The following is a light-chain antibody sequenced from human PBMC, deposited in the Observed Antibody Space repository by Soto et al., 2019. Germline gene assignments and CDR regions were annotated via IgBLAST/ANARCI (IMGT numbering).Light chain of an antibody. CDR3: QSYDSSLSGFYV. Sequence: QSVLTQPPSVSGAPGQRVTISCTGSSSNIMVGYDVHWYQQLPGRAPKLLIYANSNRPSGVPDRFSGSRSGTSASLAITGLLAEDEADYSCQSYDSSLSGFYVFGTGTKVTVL. CDR2: ANS. J-gene: IGLJ1*01. V-gene: IGLV1-40*01. CDR1: SSNIMVGYD.